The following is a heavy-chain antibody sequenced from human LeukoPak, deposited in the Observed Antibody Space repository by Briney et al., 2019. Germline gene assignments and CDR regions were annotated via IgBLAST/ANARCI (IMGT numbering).Heavy chain of an antibody. CDR1: GYTFTSYY. CDR2: INPNGGST. CDR3: ARGYAGGRVWTYGFDC. J-gene: IGHJ4*02. Sequence: ASVKVSCKASGYTFTSYYIHWVRQAPGQGLEWMGIINPNGGSTSYAQKLQGRVTMTRDKSTSTVYMELSSLRSEDTAVYYCARGYAGGRVWTYGFDCWGQGTLVTVSS. V-gene: IGHV1-46*01. D-gene: IGHD2-15*01.